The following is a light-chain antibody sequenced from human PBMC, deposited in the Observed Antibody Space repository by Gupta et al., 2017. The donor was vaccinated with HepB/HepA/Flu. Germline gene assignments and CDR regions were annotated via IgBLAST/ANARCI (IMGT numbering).Light chain of an antibody. Sequence: QSALTPPASVSGSPGQSITISCTGSTSDIGAFDAVSWYQQSPGTAPRLVISGVDNRPSGVSYRFSGSKSGTTASLTISGVQPEDVADYYCSLYRSSYTLVVFGGGTKLTVL. CDR3: SLYRSSYTLVV. J-gene: IGLJ2*01. CDR2: GVD. V-gene: IGLV2-14*03. CDR1: TSDIGAFDA.